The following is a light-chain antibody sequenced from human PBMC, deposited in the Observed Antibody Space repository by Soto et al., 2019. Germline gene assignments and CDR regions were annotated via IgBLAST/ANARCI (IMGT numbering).Light chain of an antibody. CDR1: QSVSSNY. Sequence: EIVLTQSPGTLSLSPGERATLSCRASQSVSSNYLVWYQQKPGQAPRPLIYGASTRATGIPDRFSGSGSGTDFPLPISRLEPEYFAVYYCQQYAGSSYTFGRGTKLEIK. J-gene: IGKJ2*01. CDR3: QQYAGSSYT. V-gene: IGKV3-20*01. CDR2: GAS.